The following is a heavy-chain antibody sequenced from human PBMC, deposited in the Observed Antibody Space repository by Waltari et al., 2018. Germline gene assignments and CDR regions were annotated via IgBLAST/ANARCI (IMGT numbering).Heavy chain of an antibody. CDR2: ISGSCGIT. V-gene: IGHV3-23*04. J-gene: IGHJ4*02. CDR3: AKNLGKYYYDSSGYYYGFDY. D-gene: IGHD3-22*01. CDR1: GFTFSSYA. Sequence: EVQLVESGGGLVQPGGSLRLSCAASGFTFSSYAMSWVRQAPGKGLEWVSAISGSCGITYYSESVKGRFTISRDNSKNTLYLQMNSLRAEDTAVYYCAKNLGKYYYDSSGYYYGFDYWGQGTLVTVSS.